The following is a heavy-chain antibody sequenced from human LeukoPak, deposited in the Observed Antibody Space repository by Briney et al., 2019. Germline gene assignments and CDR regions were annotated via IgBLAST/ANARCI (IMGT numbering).Heavy chain of an antibody. CDR1: GFTFSTYA. Sequence: GGSLRLSCAASGFTFSTYAMHWIRQAPGKGLEYVSAISSDGDSTYYANSVKGRFTISRDNSKNTLYLQMGSLRAEDMAVYYCARDLTTVNVFDYWGQGTLVTVSS. CDR3: ARDLTTVNVFDY. CDR2: ISSDGDST. J-gene: IGHJ4*02. D-gene: IGHD4-17*01. V-gene: IGHV3-64*01.